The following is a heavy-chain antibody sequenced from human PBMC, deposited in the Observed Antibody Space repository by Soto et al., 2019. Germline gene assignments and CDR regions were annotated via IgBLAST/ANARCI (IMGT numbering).Heavy chain of an antibody. CDR2: IKSKSDGGTT. CDR1: GFTFDNAG. D-gene: IGHD3-16*01. V-gene: IGHV3-15*01. Sequence: EVQLVDSGGGVVKPGGSLRLSCNTSGFTFDNAGMSWIRQAPGKGLEWIGGIKSKSDGGTTDYIAPVEGRFIVSREDSKNALYLHMSGLKCEDTCGCGCVWGDPFFWGRGTEVIVSS. J-gene: IGHJ3*01. CDR3: VWGDPFF.